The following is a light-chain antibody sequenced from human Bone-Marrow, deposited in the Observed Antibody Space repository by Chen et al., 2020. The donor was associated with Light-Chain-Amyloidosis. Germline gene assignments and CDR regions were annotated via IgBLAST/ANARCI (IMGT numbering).Light chain of an antibody. CDR3: QVWDSSIVV. V-gene: IGLV3-1*01. Sequence: SYELTQSTSVSVSTGQTASITCSGDKLSSKYVFWYQQKPGQAPVMVIYQTTKRPSGIPERFSGSNSGNAATLTISGTQAMDEGDYYCQVWDSSIVVFGGGTKLTVL. J-gene: IGLJ3*02. CDR1: KLSSKY. CDR2: QTT.